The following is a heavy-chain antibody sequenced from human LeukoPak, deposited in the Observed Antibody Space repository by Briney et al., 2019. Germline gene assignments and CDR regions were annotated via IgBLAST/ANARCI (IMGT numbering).Heavy chain of an antibody. CDR3: ARSADYYDTVDP. Sequence: KPSETLSLTCAVNGGSFSYYYWTWIRQPPGKGLEWLGEINDSGSTNYNPSLKSRVTISVDTSKRQFSLKMRSVTGADTGMYYCARSADYYDTVDPWGQGTLVTVSS. CDR2: INDSGST. V-gene: IGHV4-34*01. J-gene: IGHJ5*02. CDR1: GGSFSYYY. D-gene: IGHD3-22*01.